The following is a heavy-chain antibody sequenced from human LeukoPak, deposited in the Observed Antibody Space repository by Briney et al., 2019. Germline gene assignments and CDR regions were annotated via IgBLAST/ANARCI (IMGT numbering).Heavy chain of an antibody. V-gene: IGHV3-15*01. CDR3: TSKPSGYYSHLDY. J-gene: IGHJ4*02. Sequence: GGSLSLSCAASGFTFSNAWMSWIRQAPGKGLEWVGRIKSKTDGRTTDYPAPVIGRFIISRDDSKNTLYMQMNSLKTEDAAVYDCTSKPSGYYSHLDYWGQGTLVTVSS. D-gene: IGHD3-22*01. CDR1: GFTFSNAW. CDR2: IKSKTDGRTT.